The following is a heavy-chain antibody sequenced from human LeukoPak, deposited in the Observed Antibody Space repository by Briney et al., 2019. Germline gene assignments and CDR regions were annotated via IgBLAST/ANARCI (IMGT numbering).Heavy chain of an antibody. Sequence: GGSLRLSCSASGFTFSSHAMHWVRPAPGKGLEYVSAISSNGRRTYYADSVKGRFTMSRDNSKNTLYLQMSSLRAEDTAVYYCVKDLYGGYDSLDYWGQGTLDTVSS. CDR2: ISSNGRRT. J-gene: IGHJ4*02. D-gene: IGHD5-12*01. CDR3: VKDLYGGYDSLDY. CDR1: GFTFSSHA. V-gene: IGHV3-64D*06.